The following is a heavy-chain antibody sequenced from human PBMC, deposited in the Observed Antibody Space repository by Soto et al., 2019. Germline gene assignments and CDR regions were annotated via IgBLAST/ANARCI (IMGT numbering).Heavy chain of an antibody. J-gene: IGHJ4*02. Sequence: ILSCAASGFTFDDYAMHWVRQAPGKGLEWVSGISWNSGSIGYADSVKGRFTISRDNAKNSLYLQMNSLRAEDTALYYCAKDQGGWGELDYWGQGTLVTVSS. CDR3: AKDQGGWGELDY. CDR2: ISWNSGSI. D-gene: IGHD7-27*01. CDR1: GFTFDDYA. V-gene: IGHV3-9*01.